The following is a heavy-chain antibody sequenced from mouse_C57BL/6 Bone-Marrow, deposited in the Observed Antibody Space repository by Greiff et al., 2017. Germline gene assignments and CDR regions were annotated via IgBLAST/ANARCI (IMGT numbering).Heavy chain of an antibody. CDR2: INPNNGGT. J-gene: IGHJ1*03. D-gene: IGHD6-5*01. CDR3: ARGLLKPRYFDV. CDR1: GYTFTDYN. Sequence: EVQLQQSGPELVKPGASVKMSCKASGYTFTDYNMHWVKQSHGKSLEWIGYINPNNGGTSYNQKFKGKATLTVNKSSSTAYMELRSLTSEDSAVYYCARGLLKPRYFDVWGTGTTVTVSS. V-gene: IGHV1-22*01.